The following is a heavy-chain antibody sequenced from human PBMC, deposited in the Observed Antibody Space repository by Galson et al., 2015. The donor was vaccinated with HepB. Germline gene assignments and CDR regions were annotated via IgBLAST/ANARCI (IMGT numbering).Heavy chain of an antibody. Sequence: SLRLSCAASGLTFSSYGMHWVRQAPGKGLEWVAVIWYDGSNKYYADSVKGRFTISRDNSKNTLYLQMNSLRAEDTAVYYCAREMYYDFWSGYSEAARGAFDIWGQGTMVTVSS. J-gene: IGHJ3*02. D-gene: IGHD3-3*01. CDR1: GLTFSSYG. CDR2: IWYDGSNK. V-gene: IGHV3-33*01. CDR3: AREMYYDFWSGYSEAARGAFDI.